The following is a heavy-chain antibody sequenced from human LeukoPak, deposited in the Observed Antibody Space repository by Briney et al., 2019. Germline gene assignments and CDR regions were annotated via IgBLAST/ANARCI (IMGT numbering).Heavy chain of an antibody. Sequence: GASVKVSCKASGYTFTSYGISWVRQAPGQGLEWMGWISAYNGNTNYAQKLQGRVTMTTDTSTSTAYMELRSLRSDDTAVYYCARDKSDGDDRVGVFDIWGQGTMVTVSS. CDR1: GYTFTSYG. V-gene: IGHV1-18*01. J-gene: IGHJ3*02. CDR2: ISAYNGNT. D-gene: IGHD4-17*01. CDR3: ARDKSDGDDRVGVFDI.